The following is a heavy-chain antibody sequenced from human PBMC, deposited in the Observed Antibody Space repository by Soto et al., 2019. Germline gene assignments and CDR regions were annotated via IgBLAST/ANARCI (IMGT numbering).Heavy chain of an antibody. Sequence: GGSLRLSCAASGFTFSSYSMNWVRQAPGKGLEWVSYISSSSSTIYYADSVKGRFTISRDNAKNSLYLQMNSLRDEDTAVYYCARDDCGAPNWDYYYYYGMDVWGQGTTVTVSS. V-gene: IGHV3-48*02. J-gene: IGHJ6*02. CDR2: ISSSSSTI. D-gene: IGHD4-17*01. CDR1: GFTFSSYS. CDR3: ARDDCGAPNWDYYYYYGMDV.